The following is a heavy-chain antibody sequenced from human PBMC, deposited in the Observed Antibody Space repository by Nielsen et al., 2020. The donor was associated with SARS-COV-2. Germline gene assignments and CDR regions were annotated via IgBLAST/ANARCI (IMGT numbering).Heavy chain of an antibody. J-gene: IGHJ6*02. CDR1: GDSIRNSRYY. V-gene: IGHV4-31*03. D-gene: IGHD2/OR15-2a*01. Sequence: SETLSLTCSVSGDSIRNSRYYWTWVRQLPGRSPEWIGNIHYTGSANYSPSLKSRLSMSLEASRNQFSLSVKSMTAADSAEYYCVRDTLSHGLDVWGQGITVTVSS. CDR3: VRDTLSHGLDV. CDR2: IHYTGSA.